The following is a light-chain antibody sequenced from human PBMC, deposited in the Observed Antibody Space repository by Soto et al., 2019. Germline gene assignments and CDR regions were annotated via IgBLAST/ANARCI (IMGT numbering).Light chain of an antibody. V-gene: IGKV1-39*01. CDR3: QQSYITPPIT. Sequence: IQMTQSPSSLSASVGDRVTITCQASQDISNYLNWYQHKPGKAPKLLINAASNLRSGVPSRFSGSGSGTDFTLTIDGLQPEDFAVYYCQQSYITPPITFGQGTRLEIK. J-gene: IGKJ5*01. CDR2: AAS. CDR1: QDISNY.